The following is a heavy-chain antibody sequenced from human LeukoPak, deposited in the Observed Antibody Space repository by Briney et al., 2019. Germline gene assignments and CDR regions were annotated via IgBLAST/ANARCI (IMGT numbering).Heavy chain of an antibody. V-gene: IGHV4-34*01. CDR2: IHPSGSP. J-gene: IGHJ4*02. Sequence: SETLSLTCAIYDASFSGYYWSWIRQLPGKGLEWIGEIHPSGSPSYNPSLESRTIISVDASKNQFSLILNSVTAADTALYFCSRGGDASKAGKYWGQGALVTVSS. CDR3: SRGGDASKAGKY. D-gene: IGHD3-10*01. CDR1: DASFSGYY.